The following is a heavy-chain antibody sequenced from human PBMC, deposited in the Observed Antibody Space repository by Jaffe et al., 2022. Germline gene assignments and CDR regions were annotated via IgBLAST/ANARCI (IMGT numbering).Heavy chain of an antibody. Sequence: QVQLQESGPGLVKPSQTLSLTCTVSGGSISSGSYYWSWIRQPAGKGLEWIGRIYTSGSTNYNPSLKSRVTISVDTSKNQFSLKLSSVTAADTAVYYCASEFYDILTGYFSAFDIWGQGTMVTVSS. CDR1: GGSISSGSYY. CDR3: ASEFYDILTGYFSAFDI. D-gene: IGHD3-9*01. V-gene: IGHV4-61*02. CDR2: IYTSGST. J-gene: IGHJ3*02.